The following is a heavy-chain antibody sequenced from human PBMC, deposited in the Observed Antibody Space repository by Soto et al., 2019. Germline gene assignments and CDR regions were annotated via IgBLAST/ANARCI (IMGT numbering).Heavy chain of an antibody. CDR1: GDSISSNTYY. J-gene: IGHJ5*02. CDR3: ARRLPYGGNSA. V-gene: IGHV4-39*01. D-gene: IGHD2-21*02. Sequence: QLHLQESGPGLVKPSETLSLTCTVSGDSISSNTYYWGWIRQPPGKGLEWIGSIFYSGSSYYNPSLKRRITLSVDTSNNRFSLRLSSVTAADTAVYYCARRLPYGGNSAWGQGTLVTVSS. CDR2: IFYSGSS.